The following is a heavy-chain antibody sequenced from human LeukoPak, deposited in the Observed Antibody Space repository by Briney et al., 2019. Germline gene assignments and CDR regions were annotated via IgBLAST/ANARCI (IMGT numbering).Heavy chain of an antibody. V-gene: IGHV7-4-1*02. CDR1: GYTLTSYY. D-gene: IGHD1-26*01. CDR3: ARASTPKVGATIYYFDY. Sequence: ASVKVSCKASGYTLTSYYLHWVRQAPGQGLECMGWINTNTGNPTYAQGFTGRFVFSLDTSVSTAYLQISSLKAEDTALYYCARASTPKVGATIYYFDYWGQGTLVTVSS. CDR2: INTNTGNP. J-gene: IGHJ4*02.